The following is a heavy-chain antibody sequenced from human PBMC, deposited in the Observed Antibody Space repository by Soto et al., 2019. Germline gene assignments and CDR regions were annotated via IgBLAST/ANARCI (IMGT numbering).Heavy chain of an antibody. V-gene: IGHV3-23*01. CDR3: AKVQGLIGHYIH. J-gene: IGHJ4*02. CDR2: IHDNGDST. CDR1: GFTFSRSA. D-gene: IGHD2-8*01. Sequence: GGSLRLSCAASGFTFSRSAMSWVRQAPGMGLEWVSSIHDNGDSTYYADSVKGRFTVSRDNSKNTLYLQINSLRAEDTALYYCAKVQGLIGHYIHWGQGALVTLAS.